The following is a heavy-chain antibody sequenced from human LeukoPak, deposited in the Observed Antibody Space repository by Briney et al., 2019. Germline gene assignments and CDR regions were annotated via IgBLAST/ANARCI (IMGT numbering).Heavy chain of an antibody. V-gene: IGHV4-34*01. Sequence: SETLSLTCAVYGGSFSDYYWSWIRQSPGQGLEWIGEINHRGNTNYNASLKSRLTISVDTSKNQFSLNLNSVTAADTAVYYCARLRSPGDFDYWGQGTLVTVSS. D-gene: IGHD1-26*01. CDR3: ARLRSPGDFDY. CDR1: GGSFSDYY. CDR2: INHRGNT. J-gene: IGHJ4*02.